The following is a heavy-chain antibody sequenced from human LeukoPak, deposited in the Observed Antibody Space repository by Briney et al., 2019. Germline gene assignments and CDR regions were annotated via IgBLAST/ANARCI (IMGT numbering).Heavy chain of an antibody. Sequence: SETLSLTCAVYGGSFSGYYWSWIRQPPGKGLEWIGEINHSGSTNYNPSLKSRVTISVDTSKNQFSLKLSSVTAADTAVYYCARVRWLQLGHFDYWGQGTLVTVSS. D-gene: IGHD5-24*01. CDR2: INHSGST. V-gene: IGHV4-34*01. CDR1: GGSFSGYY. CDR3: ARVRWLQLGHFDY. J-gene: IGHJ4*02.